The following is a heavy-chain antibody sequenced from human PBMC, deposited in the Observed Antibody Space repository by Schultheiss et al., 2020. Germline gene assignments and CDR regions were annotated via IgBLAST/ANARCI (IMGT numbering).Heavy chain of an antibody. CDR2: IYYSGST. CDR3: ARVNPYDSSGYYRTFDY. CDR1: GGSISSGDYY. J-gene: IGHJ4*02. V-gene: IGHV4-30-4*01. D-gene: IGHD3-22*01. Sequence: SETLSLTCTVSGGSISSGDYYWSWIRQPPGKGLEWIGYIYYSGSTNYNPSLKSRVTISVDTSKNQFSLKLSSVTAADTAVYYCARVNPYDSSGYYRTFDYWGQGTLVTRLL.